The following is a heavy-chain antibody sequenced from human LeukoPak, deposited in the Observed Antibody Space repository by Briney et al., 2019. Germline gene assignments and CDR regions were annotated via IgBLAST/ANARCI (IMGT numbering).Heavy chain of an antibody. Sequence: SETLSLTCTVSGASVSTYYWSWIRQPAGKGLEWIGRVYTSGDTHYNASLRSRATISVDKSKNQFSLKMTSVTVADTAVYYCAGRDYWGQGILVTVSS. CDR3: AGRDY. V-gene: IGHV4-4*07. CDR2: VYTSGDT. CDR1: GASVSTYY. J-gene: IGHJ4*02.